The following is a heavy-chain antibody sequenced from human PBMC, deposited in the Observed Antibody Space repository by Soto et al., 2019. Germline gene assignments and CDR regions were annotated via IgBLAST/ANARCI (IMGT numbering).Heavy chain of an antibody. V-gene: IGHV1-3*01. D-gene: IGHD3-9*01. CDR2: INAGNGNT. J-gene: IGHJ5*02. Sequence: ASVQVSCKASGYTLTSYAMHWVRQAPGQRLEWMGWINAGNGNTKYSQKFQGRVTITRDTSASTAYMELSSLRSEDTAVYYCARDPDVLRYFDWSKYNWFDPWGQGTLVTVAS. CDR3: ARDPDVLRYFDWSKYNWFDP. CDR1: GYTLTSYA.